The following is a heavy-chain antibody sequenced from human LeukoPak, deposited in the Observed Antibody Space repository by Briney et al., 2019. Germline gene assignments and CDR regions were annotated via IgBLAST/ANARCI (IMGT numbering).Heavy chain of an antibody. CDR1: GFTFSSYA. Sequence: TGGSLRLSCAASGFTFSSYAMHWVRQAPGKGLEWVAVISYDGSNKYYADSVKGRFTISRDNSKNTLYLQMNSLRAEDTAVYYCARDGDGYTNAEYFQHWGQGTLVTVSS. CDR2: ISYDGSNK. CDR3: ARDGDGYTNAEYFQH. D-gene: IGHD5-24*01. V-gene: IGHV3-30*14. J-gene: IGHJ1*01.